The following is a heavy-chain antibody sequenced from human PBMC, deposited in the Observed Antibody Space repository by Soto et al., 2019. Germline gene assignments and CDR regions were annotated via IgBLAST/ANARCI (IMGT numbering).Heavy chain of an antibody. D-gene: IGHD1-1*01. Sequence: QVQLVQSGGEVKKPGASVKVSCNTAGYTFNNYGISWVRQAPGQVLEWMGWISAYNGNTNYAQKFQGRVTMTTDTSTSTAYMELTSLTSDDTAVYYCARDRSTHDYWGQGTLVTVSS. CDR1: GYTFNNYG. CDR3: ARDRSTHDY. CDR2: ISAYNGNT. J-gene: IGHJ4*02. V-gene: IGHV1-18*04.